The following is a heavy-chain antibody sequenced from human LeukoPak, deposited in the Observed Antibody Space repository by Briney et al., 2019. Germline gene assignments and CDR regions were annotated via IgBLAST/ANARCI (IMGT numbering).Heavy chain of an antibody. V-gene: IGHV4-34*01. D-gene: IGHD3-10*01. CDR2: INHSGST. Sequence: SETLSLTCAVYGGSFSGYYWSWIRQPPGKGLGWIGEINHSGSTNYNPSLKSRVTISVDTSKNQFSLKLSSVTAADTAVYYCARLGGLLWFGELLSSGGYYFDYWGQGTLVTVSS. CDR1: GGSFSGYY. J-gene: IGHJ4*02. CDR3: ARLGGLLWFGELLSSGGYYFDY.